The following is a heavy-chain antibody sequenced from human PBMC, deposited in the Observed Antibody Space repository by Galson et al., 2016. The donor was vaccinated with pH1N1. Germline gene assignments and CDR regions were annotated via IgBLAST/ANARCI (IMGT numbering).Heavy chain of an antibody. CDR1: GGTFSSYT. CDR3: ARDREDYWSGYLFDY. D-gene: IGHD3-3*01. V-gene: IGHV1-69*04. CDR2: ILPILGIA. Sequence: SVKVSCKASGGTFSSYTINWVRQAPGQGLEWMGRILPILGIANYAQKFQGRVTITADKSTNTAYLELSSLRSEDTAVYYCARDREDYWSGYLFDYWGQGTLVTVAS. J-gene: IGHJ4*02.